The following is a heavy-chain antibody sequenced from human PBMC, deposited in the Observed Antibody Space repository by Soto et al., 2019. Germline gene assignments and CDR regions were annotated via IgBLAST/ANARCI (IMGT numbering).Heavy chain of an antibody. CDR2: INPNSGGT. J-gene: IGHJ6*02. CDR3: AREYDSSGYYYGPLYYGMDV. Sequence: EASVKVSCKASGYTCTGYYMHWVRQAPGQGLEWMGWINPNSGGTNYAQKFQGRVTMTRDTSISTAYMELSRLRSDDTAVYYCAREYDSSGYYYGPLYYGMDVWGQGTTVTVSS. D-gene: IGHD3-22*01. V-gene: IGHV1-2*02. CDR1: GYTCTGYY.